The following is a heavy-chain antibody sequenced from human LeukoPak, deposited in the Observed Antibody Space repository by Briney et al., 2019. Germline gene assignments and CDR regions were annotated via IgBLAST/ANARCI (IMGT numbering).Heavy chain of an antibody. CDR3: AGEYGSVSFVFDP. CDR2: IYHSGST. CDR1: GGSISSGGYS. D-gene: IGHD3-10*01. V-gene: IGHV4-30-2*01. Sequence: SQTLSLTCAVSGGSISSGGYSWSWIRQPPGKGLEWIGYIYHSGSTYYNPSLKSRVTISVDRSKNQFSLKLSSVTAADTAVYHCAGEYGSVSFVFDPWGQGTLVTVSS. J-gene: IGHJ5*02.